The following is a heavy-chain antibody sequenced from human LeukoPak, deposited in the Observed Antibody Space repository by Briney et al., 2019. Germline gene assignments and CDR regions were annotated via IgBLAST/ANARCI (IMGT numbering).Heavy chain of an antibody. CDR3: PRAWGPIIAEAGSDYGMDV. Sequence: ASVKVSCKASGYTFTSYAMHWVRQAPGQRLEWMGWINAGNGNTKYSQKFQGRVTITRDTSASTAYMELSSLRSEDTAVYYCPRAWGPIIAEAGSDYGMDVWGQGTTVPVSS. V-gene: IGHV1-3*01. D-gene: IGHD6-13*01. CDR2: INAGNGNT. CDR1: GYTFTSYA. J-gene: IGHJ6*02.